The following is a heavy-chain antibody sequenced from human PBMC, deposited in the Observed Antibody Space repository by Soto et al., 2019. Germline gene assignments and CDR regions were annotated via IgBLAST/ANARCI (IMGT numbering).Heavy chain of an antibody. J-gene: IGHJ4*02. Sequence: EVQLVESGGGLVKPGGSLRLSCAASGFTFSSYSMNWVRQAPGKGLEWVSSISSSSSYIYHADSVKGRFTISRDNAKNSLYLQMNSLRAEDTAVYYCARDEKWLQSFDYWGQGTLVTVSS. V-gene: IGHV3-21*01. CDR3: ARDEKWLQSFDY. CDR1: GFTFSSYS. CDR2: ISSSSSYI. D-gene: IGHD5-12*01.